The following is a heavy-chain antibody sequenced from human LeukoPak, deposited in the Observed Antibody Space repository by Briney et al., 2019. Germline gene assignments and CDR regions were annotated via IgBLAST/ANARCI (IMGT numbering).Heavy chain of an antibody. CDR2: ISSSSSYI. J-gene: IGHJ3*02. D-gene: IGHD6-13*01. CDR1: GGSISSSN. V-gene: IGHV3-21*01. CDR3: AKDGGLWSSRRYAFDI. Sequence: PSETLSLTCTVSGGSISSSNYYWGWILQPPGKGLEWVSSISSSSSYIYYADSVKGRFTVSRDNAKNSLYLQLTSLRAEDTAVYYCAKDGGLWSSRRYAFDIWGQGTMVTVSS.